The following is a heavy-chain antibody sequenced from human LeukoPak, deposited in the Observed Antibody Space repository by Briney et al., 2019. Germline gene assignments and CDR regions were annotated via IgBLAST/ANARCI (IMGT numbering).Heavy chain of an antibody. CDR2: INPSRGDT. CDR3: AREVMDNLRFDY. D-gene: IGHD1-14*01. Sequence: ASVKVSCKASGYXFTSYYIHWVRQAPGQGLEWMGLINPSRGDTSYAQEFQGRVTMTRDTSTYTVYMELTTLRSEDTAVYYCAREVMDNLRFDYWGQGTLVTVSS. CDR1: GYXFTSYY. J-gene: IGHJ4*02. V-gene: IGHV1-46*01.